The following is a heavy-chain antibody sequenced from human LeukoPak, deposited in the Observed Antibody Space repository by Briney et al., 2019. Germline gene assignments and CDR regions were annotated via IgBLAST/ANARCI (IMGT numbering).Heavy chain of an antibody. CDR2: ISGSGGST. CDR1: GFTFRNYG. Sequence: GRSLRLSCTASGFTFRNYGMNWVRQAPGKGLEWVSAISGSGGSTYYADSVKGRFTISRDNSKNTLYLQMNSLRAEDTAVYYCAKDRVGPVVTAIYFDYWGQGTLVTVSS. J-gene: IGHJ4*02. D-gene: IGHD2-21*02. CDR3: AKDRVGPVVTAIYFDY. V-gene: IGHV3-23*01.